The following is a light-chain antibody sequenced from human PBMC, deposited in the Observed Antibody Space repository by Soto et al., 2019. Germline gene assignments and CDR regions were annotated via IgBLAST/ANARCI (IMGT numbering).Light chain of an antibody. J-gene: IGKJ1*01. CDR2: DAS. CDR3: QQYSSYSAT. V-gene: IGKV1-5*01. Sequence: DIPLTQSPSTLSASVGDRVTITCRASQSISSWLAWYQQKPGKAPKLLIYDASSMESGVPSRFSGSGSGTEFNLTISSLEPDDVAEYYCQQYSSYSATFGQGTKVEIK. CDR1: QSISSW.